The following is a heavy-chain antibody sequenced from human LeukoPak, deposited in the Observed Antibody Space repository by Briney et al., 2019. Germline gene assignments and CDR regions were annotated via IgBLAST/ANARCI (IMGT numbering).Heavy chain of an antibody. Sequence: PGRSLRLSCAASGFTFSSYAMHWVRQAPGKGLEWVAVISYDGSNKYYADSVKGRFTISRDNSKNTLYLQMNSLRAEDTAVYYCASYYGAYGGFDYWGQGTLVTVSS. J-gene: IGHJ4*02. CDR3: ASYYGAYGGFDY. CDR2: ISYDGSNK. V-gene: IGHV3-30*04. CDR1: GFTFSSYA. D-gene: IGHD3-10*01.